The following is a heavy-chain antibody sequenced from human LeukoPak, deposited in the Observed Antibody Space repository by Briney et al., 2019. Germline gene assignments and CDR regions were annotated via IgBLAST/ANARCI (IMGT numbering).Heavy chain of an antibody. CDR2: ISGSGGST. Sequence: AGGSLRLSCAASGFTFSSYAMSWVRQAPGKGLEWVSAISGSGGSTYYADSVKGRFTISRDDSKNTLYLQMNSLRAEDTAVYYCAKAQWELLGAFDYWGQGTLVIVSS. CDR3: AKAQWELLGAFDY. D-gene: IGHD1-26*01. J-gene: IGHJ4*02. V-gene: IGHV3-23*01. CDR1: GFTFSSYA.